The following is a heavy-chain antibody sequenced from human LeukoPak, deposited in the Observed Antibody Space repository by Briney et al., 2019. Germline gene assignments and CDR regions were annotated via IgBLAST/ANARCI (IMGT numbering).Heavy chain of an antibody. V-gene: IGHV3-74*03. CDR1: GFTFSTYW. J-gene: IGHJ5*02. Sequence: GGSLRLSRAASGFTFSTYWMHWVRQAPGKGLVWVSRINGDGSSITYADSVKGRFTISRDNAKNSLYLQMNSLRAEDTAVYYCARGPRRACSSGCPNWFDPWGQGTLVTVSS. CDR3: ARGPRRACSSGCPNWFDP. D-gene: IGHD6-19*01. CDR2: INGDGSSI.